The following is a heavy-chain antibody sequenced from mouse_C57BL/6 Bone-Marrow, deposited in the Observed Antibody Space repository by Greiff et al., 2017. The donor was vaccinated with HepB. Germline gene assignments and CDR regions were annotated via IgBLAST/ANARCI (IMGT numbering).Heavy chain of an antibody. V-gene: IGHV5-17*01. CDR3: ARGYYGSSPYWYFDV. D-gene: IGHD1-1*01. J-gene: IGHJ1*03. Sequence: DVMLVESGGGLVKPGGSLKLSCAASGFTFSDYGMHWVRQAPEKGLEWVAYISSGSSTIYYADTVNGRFTISRDNAKNTLFLQMTSRRSEDTAMYYCARGYYGSSPYWYFDVWGTGTTVTVSS. CDR1: GFTFSDYG. CDR2: ISSGSSTI.